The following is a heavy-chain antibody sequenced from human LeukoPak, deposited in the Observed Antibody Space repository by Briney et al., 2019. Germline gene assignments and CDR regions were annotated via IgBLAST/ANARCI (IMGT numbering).Heavy chain of an antibody. D-gene: IGHD6-13*01. CDR3: AKGRGGLSSSCTY. Sequence: GGSVKLSCAASGFTFSSYAMHWVRQAPGKGLEWVAVISASGSSTYYADSVKGRFTISRDNSKNTLYLQMNSLRAEDTAVYYCAKGRGGLSSSCTYWGQGTLVTVSS. J-gene: IGHJ4*02. V-gene: IGHV3-23*01. CDR2: ISASGSST. CDR1: GFTFSSYA.